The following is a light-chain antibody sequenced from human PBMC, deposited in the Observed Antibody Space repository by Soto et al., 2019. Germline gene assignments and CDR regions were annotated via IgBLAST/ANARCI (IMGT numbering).Light chain of an antibody. Sequence: QSVLTQPPLVSGAPGQRVTISCTGSSSNIGAGYDVHWYQHLPGTAPKLLIYGNTNRPSGVPDRFSGSKSGTSASLAITGLRAEDEADYYCQSYDSSLSGSLFGGGTKLTVL. V-gene: IGLV1-40*01. CDR2: GNT. J-gene: IGLJ2*01. CDR3: QSYDSSLSGSL. CDR1: SSNIGAGYD.